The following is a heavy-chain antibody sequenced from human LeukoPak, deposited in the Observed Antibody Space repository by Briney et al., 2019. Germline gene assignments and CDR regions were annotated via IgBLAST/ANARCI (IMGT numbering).Heavy chain of an antibody. CDR2: FDPEDGET. CDR1: GYTLTELS. Sequence: ASVKVSCKVSGYTLTELSMHWVRQAPGKGLEWVGGFDPEDGETIYAQKFQGRVTMTEDTSTDTAYMELSSLRSEDTAVYYCATGGTDIVVVPAAHNYYYYYMDVWGKGTTVTVSS. J-gene: IGHJ6*03. V-gene: IGHV1-24*01. CDR3: ATGGTDIVVVPAAHNYYYYYMDV. D-gene: IGHD2-2*01.